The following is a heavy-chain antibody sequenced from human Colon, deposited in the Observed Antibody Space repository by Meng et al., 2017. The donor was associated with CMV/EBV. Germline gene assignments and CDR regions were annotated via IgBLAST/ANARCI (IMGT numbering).Heavy chain of an antibody. D-gene: IGHD3-22*01. J-gene: IGHJ4*01. CDR2: ISGRGDST. CDR1: FTFSNYA. Sequence: FTFSNYAMSGVRQAPGKGLEWVSAISGRGDSTYYAGSVKGRFTISRDNSNNTLYLQMNSLRAEDTAVYYCAKIDYFDSSGYYEALTYWGHGTLVTVSS. V-gene: IGHV3-23*01. CDR3: AKIDYFDSSGYYEALTY.